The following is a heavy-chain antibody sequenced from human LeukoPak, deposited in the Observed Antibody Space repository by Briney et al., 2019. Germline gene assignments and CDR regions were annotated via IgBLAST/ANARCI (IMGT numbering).Heavy chain of an antibody. J-gene: IGHJ4*02. Sequence: PGGSLRLSCAASGFTFDDYAMHWVRQAPGKGLEWVSLISWDGGSTYYADSVKGRFTISRDNSKNSLYLQMNGLRAEDTALYYCAKDSGPGFLEWFPDYWGQGTLVTVSS. V-gene: IGHV3-43D*04. CDR3: AKDSGPGFLEWFPDY. CDR2: ISWDGGST. D-gene: IGHD3-3*01. CDR1: GFTFDDYA.